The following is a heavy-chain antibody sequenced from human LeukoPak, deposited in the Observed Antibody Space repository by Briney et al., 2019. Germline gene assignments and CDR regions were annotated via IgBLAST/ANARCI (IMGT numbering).Heavy chain of an antibody. CDR1: GDSISSYY. CDR3: ARRSMVRGVISAFDI. V-gene: IGHV4-59*08. J-gene: IGHJ3*02. CDR2: IYYSGST. Sequence: PSETLSPTCTVSGDSISSYYWSWIRQPPGKGLEWIGYIYYSGSTNYNPSLKSRVTISVDTSKNDFSLKLSSVTAADTAVYYCARRSMVRGVISAFDIWGLGTMVTVSS. D-gene: IGHD3-10*01.